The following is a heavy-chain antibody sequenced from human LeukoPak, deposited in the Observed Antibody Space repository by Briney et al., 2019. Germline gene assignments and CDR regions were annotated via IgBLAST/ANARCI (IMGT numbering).Heavy chain of an antibody. D-gene: IGHD5-12*01. V-gene: IGHV3-21*01. J-gene: IGHJ6*02. CDR1: GFTFSSYS. CDR3: QPATSPHGMDV. CDR2: ISSSSSYI. Sequence: GGSLRLSCAASGFTFSSYSMNWVRQAPGKGLEWVSSISSSSSYIYYADSVKGRFTISRDNAKNSLYLQMNSLRAEDTAVYYCQPATSPHGMDVWGQGITVTVSS.